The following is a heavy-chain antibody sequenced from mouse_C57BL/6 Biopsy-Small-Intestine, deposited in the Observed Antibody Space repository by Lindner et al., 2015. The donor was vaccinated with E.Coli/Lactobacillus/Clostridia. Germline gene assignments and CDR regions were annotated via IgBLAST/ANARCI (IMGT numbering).Heavy chain of an antibody. CDR3: TTGRLDYYAMGY. CDR2: IDPENGDT. CDR1: GFNIKDDY. V-gene: IGHV14-4*01. J-gene: IGHJ4*01. Sequence: QESGAELVRPGASVKLSCTASGFNIKDDYMHWVKQRPEQGLEWIGWIDPENGDTEYASKFQGKATITADTSSNTAYLQLSSLTSEDTAVYYCTTGRLDYYAMGYWGQGTSVTVSS.